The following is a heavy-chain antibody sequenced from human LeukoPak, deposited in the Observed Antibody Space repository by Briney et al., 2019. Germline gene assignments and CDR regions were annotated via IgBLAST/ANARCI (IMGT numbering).Heavy chain of an antibody. CDR3: ASVSVSSAGYHFYYYGMDV. CDR2: VYSSGSP. V-gene: IGHV4-61*08. Sequence: PSETLSLTCTVSGGSVNNGGYFWNWIRQSPGKGLEWLGCVYSSGSPNYNPSLRSRVSMSVDTSKNQFSLKLSSVTAADTTVYYCASVSVSSAGYHFYYYGMDVWGKGTTVIVSS. D-gene: IGHD6-25*01. CDR1: GGSVNNGGYF. J-gene: IGHJ6*04.